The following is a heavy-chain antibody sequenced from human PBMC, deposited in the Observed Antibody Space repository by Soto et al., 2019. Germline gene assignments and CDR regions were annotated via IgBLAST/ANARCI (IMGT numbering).Heavy chain of an antibody. CDR2: IYWDDDK. J-gene: IGHJ4*02. Sequence: QITLKESGPTLVKPTQTLTLTCTFSGFSLSSPAVGVNWIRQPPGKALEWLALIYWDDDKQYSPSLRRRLTITKDTTQTQVVLTMTNMDPVDTATYYCAHGSGWLSDYWGQGTLVTVSS. V-gene: IGHV2-5*02. CDR3: AHGSGWLSDY. CDR1: GFSLSSPAVG. D-gene: IGHD6-19*01.